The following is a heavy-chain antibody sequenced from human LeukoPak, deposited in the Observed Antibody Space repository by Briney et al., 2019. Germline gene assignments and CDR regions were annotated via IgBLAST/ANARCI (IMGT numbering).Heavy chain of an antibody. CDR3: ARNGRVRGVVKDLFEY. CDR2: VSPYNGNT. Sequence: GASVRVSCRTSGYTFTDYDITWVRQAPGQGLEWMGRVSPYNGNTYYAQRLQGRVTMTADTSTGTAYLDLRSLRSDDTAMYYCARNGRVRGVVKDLFEYWGQGTLVAVSS. V-gene: IGHV1-18*01. CDR1: GYTFTDYD. J-gene: IGHJ4*02. D-gene: IGHD3-10*01.